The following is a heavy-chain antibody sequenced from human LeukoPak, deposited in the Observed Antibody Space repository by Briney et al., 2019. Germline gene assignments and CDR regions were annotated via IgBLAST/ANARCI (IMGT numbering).Heavy chain of an antibody. D-gene: IGHD4/OR15-4a*01. J-gene: IGHJ4*02. CDR1: GFTFSTYA. CDR2: ISGSGGST. Sequence: PGGSLRLSCVASGFTFSTYAMSWVRQASGKGLEWVSTISGSGGSTYYADSVKGRFTISRDNSKNTLYLQMNSLRAEDTAVYYCARRAGAYSHPYDYWGQGTLVTVSS. V-gene: IGHV3-23*01. CDR3: ARRAGAYSHPYDY.